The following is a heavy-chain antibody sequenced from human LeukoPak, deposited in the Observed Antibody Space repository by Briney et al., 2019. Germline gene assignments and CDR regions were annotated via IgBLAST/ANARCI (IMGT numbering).Heavy chain of an antibody. D-gene: IGHD5-12*01. CDR1: GYTFTSYG. J-gene: IGHJ6*02. CDR2: INAGNGNT. V-gene: IGHV1-3*01. Sequence: ASVKVSCKASGYTFTSYGMHWVRQAPGQRLEWMGWINAGNGNTKYTQNFQGRVTITRDTSASTAYMELSSLRSEDTGVYYCARGIVAMIRGDYYYDMDVWGQGTTVTVSS. CDR3: ARGIVAMIRGDYYYDMDV.